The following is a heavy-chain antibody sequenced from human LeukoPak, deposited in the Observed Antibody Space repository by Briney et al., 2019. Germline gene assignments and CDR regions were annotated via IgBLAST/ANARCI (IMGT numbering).Heavy chain of an antibody. CDR3: PKAAYDMLGYYYGMDV. Sequence: PGGSLRLSCAASGFTFSSYWMSWVRQAPGKGLEWVSVIYSGCSTYYADSVKGRFTISRDNSKNTLSLQMNSLRAEDTAVYYRPKAAYDMLGYYYGMDVWGQGTTVTVSS. D-gene: IGHD3-9*01. CDR2: IYSGCST. CDR1: GFTFSSYW. V-gene: IGHV3-66*01. J-gene: IGHJ6*02.